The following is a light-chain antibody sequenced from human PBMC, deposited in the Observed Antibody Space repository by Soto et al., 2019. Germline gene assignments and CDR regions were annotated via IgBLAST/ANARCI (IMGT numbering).Light chain of an antibody. CDR2: GNN. CDR1: SSNIGAGYD. Sequence: QSVLTQPPSVSGAPGQRVTISCTGSSSNIGAGYDVHWYQQLPGTAPKLLIYGNNNRPSGVPDRFSGSKSGTSASLAITGLHAEDEADYYCQSYDSSLSGCVFGGGTKRTVL. J-gene: IGLJ3*02. CDR3: QSYDSSLSGCV. V-gene: IGLV1-40*01.